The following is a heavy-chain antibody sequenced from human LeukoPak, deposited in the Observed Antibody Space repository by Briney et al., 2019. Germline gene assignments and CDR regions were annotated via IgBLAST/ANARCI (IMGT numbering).Heavy chain of an antibody. CDR2: IYHSGST. Sequence: SETLSLTCAVSGGSISSSNWWSWVRQPPGKGLEWIGEIYHSGSTNYNPPLKSRVTISVDKSKNQFSLKLSSVTAADTAVYYCARGLIAVAAAAFDIWGQGTMVTVSS. J-gene: IGHJ3*02. D-gene: IGHD6-19*01. CDR1: GGSISSSNW. V-gene: IGHV4-4*02. CDR3: ARGLIAVAAAAFDI.